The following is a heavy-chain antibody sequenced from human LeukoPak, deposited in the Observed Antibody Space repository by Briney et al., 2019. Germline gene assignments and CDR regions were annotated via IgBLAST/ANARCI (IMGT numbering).Heavy chain of an antibody. CDR1: GFTFSSYA. Sequence: PGGSLRLSCAASGFTFSSYAMSWVRQAPGKGLEWVSAISGSGGSTYYADSVKGRFTISRDNSKNTLYLQMNSLRAEDTAVYYCAKDRDYYGSGGYAFDYWGQGTLVTVSS. CDR2: ISGSGGST. V-gene: IGHV3-23*01. CDR3: AKDRDYYGSGGYAFDY. J-gene: IGHJ4*02. D-gene: IGHD3-10*01.